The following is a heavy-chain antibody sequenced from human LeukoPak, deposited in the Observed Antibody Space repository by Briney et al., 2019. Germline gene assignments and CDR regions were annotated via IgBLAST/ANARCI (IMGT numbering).Heavy chain of an antibody. D-gene: IGHD3-10*01. CDR2: INSDGSWT. V-gene: IGHV3-74*01. J-gene: IGHJ4*02. CDR1: GNYW. Sequence: GGSLRLSCAASGNYWMHWVRQVPGKGLVWVSHINSDGSWTSYADSVKGRFTISKDNAKNTVYLQMNSLRAEDTAVYYCVKEGYYGWGSSPTFYFDYWGQGTRVTVSS. CDR3: VKEGYYGWGSSPTFYFDY.